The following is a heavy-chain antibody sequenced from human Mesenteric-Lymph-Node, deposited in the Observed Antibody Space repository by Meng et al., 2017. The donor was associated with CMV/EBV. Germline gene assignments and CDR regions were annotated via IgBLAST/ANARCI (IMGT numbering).Heavy chain of an antibody. CDR1: GFTVSSNY. CDR2: IYRGGNT. D-gene: IGHD2-2*02. V-gene: IGHV3-66*02. Sequence: ESLKISCAASGFTVSSNYMSWVRQAPGKGLEWVSIIYRGGNTYHADSVKGRFTISRDNSKNTLYLQMNSLIAEDTAVYYCASPPEHCSSASCYIFDYWGQGTLVTVSS. J-gene: IGHJ4*02. CDR3: ASPPEHCSSASCYIFDY.